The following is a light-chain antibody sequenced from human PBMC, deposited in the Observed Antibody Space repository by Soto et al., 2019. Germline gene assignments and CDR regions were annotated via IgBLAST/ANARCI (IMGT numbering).Light chain of an antibody. V-gene: IGKV1-5*01. Sequence: DIQMTQSPFTLSTSVGDRVTITCRASQSINARLAWHQQKPGKAPKGLIYDASNLGSWVPSRFSGSGSGREFTLTISSLQHDDFATYYCQQYNSYPWTFGQGTKVDI. CDR3: QQYNSYPWT. J-gene: IGKJ1*01. CDR1: QSINAR. CDR2: DAS.